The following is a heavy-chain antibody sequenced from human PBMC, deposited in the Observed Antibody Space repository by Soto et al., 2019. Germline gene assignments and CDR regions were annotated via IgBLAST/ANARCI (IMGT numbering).Heavy chain of an antibody. CDR3: ATWHEREHAYDV. D-gene: IGHD1-1*01. Sequence: DVQLVESGGGLIQPGESLRLSCAAFGLTISGKKYVAWVRQAPWKVLEWVSGLYDVDGSFYADSVRGRFTTSSDSSKTTVYLQMNDLRPDDTAVYYCATWHEREHAYDVWGQGTTVTVSS. V-gene: IGHV3-53*01. CDR1: GLTISGKKY. J-gene: IGHJ3*01. CDR2: LYDVDGS.